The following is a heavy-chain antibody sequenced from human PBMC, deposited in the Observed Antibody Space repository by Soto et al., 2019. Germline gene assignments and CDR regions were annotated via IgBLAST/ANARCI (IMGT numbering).Heavy chain of an antibody. CDR3: AKGGADYAECES. Sequence: EVQLVESGGGLVQPGGSLTLSCAASGFTFSNYWMSWVRQAPGKGLEWVANINQDGGEKYYVDSVKGRFTISRDNAENSLFLQMNSLRADDTAMYYCAKGGADYAECESWGQGTLVTVSS. CDR1: GFTFSNYW. J-gene: IGHJ5*02. D-gene: IGHD2-21*02. CDR2: INQDGGEK. V-gene: IGHV3-7*01.